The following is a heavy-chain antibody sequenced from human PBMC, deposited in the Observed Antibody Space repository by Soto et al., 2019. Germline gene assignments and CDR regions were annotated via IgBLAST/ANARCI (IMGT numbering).Heavy chain of an antibody. CDR1: GYTFTSYG. D-gene: IGHD2-8*01. Sequence: ASVKVSCKASGYTFTSYGINWVRQATGQGLEWMGWMNPNSGNTGYAQKFQGRVTMTRNTSISTAYMELSSLRSEDTAVYYCARANCTNGVCYYFFDPWGHGTVVTVSS. V-gene: IGHV1-8*01. J-gene: IGHJ5*02. CDR3: ARANCTNGVCYYFFDP. CDR2: MNPNSGNT.